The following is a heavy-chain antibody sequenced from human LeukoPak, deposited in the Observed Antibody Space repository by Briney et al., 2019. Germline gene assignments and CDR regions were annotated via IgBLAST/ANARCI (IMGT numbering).Heavy chain of an antibody. V-gene: IGHV1-2*02. Sequence: ASVKVSCKASGYTFTGYYMHWVRQAPGQGLEWMGWINPNSGGTNYAQKFQGRVTMTRDTSISTAYMELSRLGSEDTAVYYCARTYSSSPFDYWGQGTLVTVSS. CDR3: ARTYSSSPFDY. CDR1: GYTFTGYY. J-gene: IGHJ4*02. CDR2: INPNSGGT. D-gene: IGHD6-6*01.